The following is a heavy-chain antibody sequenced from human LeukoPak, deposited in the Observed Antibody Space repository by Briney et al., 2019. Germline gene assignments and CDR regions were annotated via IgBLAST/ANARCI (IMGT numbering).Heavy chain of an antibody. J-gene: IGHJ3*02. CDR3: SRYCSGGSCYLDAFDI. CDR1: GYSISSSNC. CDR2: IYYSGST. D-gene: IGHD2-15*01. Sequence: SETLSLTCAVSGYSISSSNCWGWIRHPPGKGLGWIGYIYYSGSTNYNPSLKSRVTMSVDTSKNQFSLKLSSVTALDTAVYYCSRYCSGGSCYLDAFDIWGQGTMVTISS. V-gene: IGHV4-28*06.